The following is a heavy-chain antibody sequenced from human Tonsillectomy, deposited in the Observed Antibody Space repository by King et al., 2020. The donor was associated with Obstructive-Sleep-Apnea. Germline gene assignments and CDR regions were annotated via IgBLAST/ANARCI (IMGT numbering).Heavy chain of an antibody. D-gene: IGHD1-26*01. CDR1: GYSVTKYG. CDR3: AREGPAIHPYSGSPESFDI. Sequence: QLVQSGAEVKKPGASVKVSCTASGYSVTKYGISWVRQAPGQGLEWMGWISAYNGNTNSAQNFQGRVIMTTDTSTATAYLELRSLRSDDTAVYYCAREGPAIHPYSGSPESFDIWGQGTMVTVSS. J-gene: IGHJ3*02. V-gene: IGHV1-18*04. CDR2: ISAYNGNT.